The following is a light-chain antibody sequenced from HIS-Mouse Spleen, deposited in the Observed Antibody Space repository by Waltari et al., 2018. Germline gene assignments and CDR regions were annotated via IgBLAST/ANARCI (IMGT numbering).Light chain of an antibody. Sequence: SYELTQPPSVSVSPGQTASITCSGDKLGAKYACWYQQKPGQSPWLVIYQDSTRPSGVPGRFSGSNSGTTATLTISGTQAMDEADYYCQAWDSSTVVFGGGTKLTVL. CDR1: KLGAKY. V-gene: IGLV3-1*01. J-gene: IGLJ2*01. CDR3: QAWDSSTVV. CDR2: QDS.